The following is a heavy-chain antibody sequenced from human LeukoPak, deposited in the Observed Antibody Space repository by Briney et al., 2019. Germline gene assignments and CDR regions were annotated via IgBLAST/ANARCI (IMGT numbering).Heavy chain of an antibody. J-gene: IGHJ4*02. Sequence: GASVKVSCKASGGTFSSYAISWVRQAPGQGLEWMGGIIPIFGTANYAQKFQGRVTITADESTSTAYMELSSLRPEDTAVYYCARWSLYGGKGDYWGQGTLVTVSS. V-gene: IGHV1-69*13. D-gene: IGHD4-23*01. CDR3: ARWSLYGGKGDY. CDR2: IIPIFGTA. CDR1: GGTFSSYA.